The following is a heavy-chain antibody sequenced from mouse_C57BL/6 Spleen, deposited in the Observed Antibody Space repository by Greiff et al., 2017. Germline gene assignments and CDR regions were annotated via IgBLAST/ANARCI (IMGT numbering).Heavy chain of an antibody. CDR3: ARSYYDYDAPPHFDY. V-gene: IGHV1-59*01. CDR2: IDPSDSYT. CDR1: GYTFTSYW. D-gene: IGHD2-4*01. Sequence: QVQLKQPGAELVRPGTSVKLSCKASGYTFTSYWMHWVKQRPGQGLEWIGVIDPSDSYTNYNQKFKGKATLTVDTSSSTAYMQLSSLTSEDSAVYYGARSYYDYDAPPHFDYWGQGTTLTVSS. J-gene: IGHJ2*01.